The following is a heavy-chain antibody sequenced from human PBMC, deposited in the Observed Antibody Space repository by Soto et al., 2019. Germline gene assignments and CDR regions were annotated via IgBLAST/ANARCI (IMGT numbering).Heavy chain of an antibody. CDR2: IYYSGST. J-gene: IGHJ5*02. Sequence: PSETLSLTCTVSGGSISSGGYYWSWIRQHPGKGLEWIGYIYYSGSTYYNPSLKSRVTISVDTSKNQFSLKLSSVTAADTAVYYCARDGRMVYAGFDPWGQGTLVTVSS. CDR1: GGSISSGGYY. V-gene: IGHV4-31*03. CDR3: ARDGRMVYAGFDP. D-gene: IGHD2-8*01.